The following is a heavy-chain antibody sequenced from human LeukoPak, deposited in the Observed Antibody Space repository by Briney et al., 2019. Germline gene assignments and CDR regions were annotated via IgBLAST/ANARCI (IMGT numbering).Heavy chain of an antibody. CDR3: VRHSSGWSDFDY. CDR1: GGSISSYY. V-gene: IGHV4-59*08. J-gene: IGHJ4*02. Sequence: SETLSLTCTVSGGSISSYYWSWIRQPPGKGLEWIGYIYYSGGTNYNPSLKSRVTISVDTSKKQFSLKLSSVTAADTAVYYCVRHSSGWSDFDYWGQGALVTVSS. CDR2: IYYSGGT. D-gene: IGHD6-19*01.